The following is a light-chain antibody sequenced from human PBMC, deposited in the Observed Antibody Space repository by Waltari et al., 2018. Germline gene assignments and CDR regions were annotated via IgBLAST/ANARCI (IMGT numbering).Light chain of an antibody. CDR1: TGAVTSGHY. V-gene: IGLV7-46*01. Sequence: QAVVTQEPSLTVSPGGTVPLPCGSSTGAVTSGHYPYWFQQKPGQAPWTLIYDTNKKHSWTPARFSGSLLGGEAALTLSGARPEDEAEYFCLLYYSGVRVFGGGTKLTVL. CDR2: DTN. CDR3: LLYYSGVRV. J-gene: IGLJ3*02.